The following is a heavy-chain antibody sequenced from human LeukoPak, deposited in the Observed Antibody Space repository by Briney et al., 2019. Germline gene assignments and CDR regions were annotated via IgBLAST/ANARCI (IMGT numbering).Heavy chain of an antibody. V-gene: IGHV4-34*01. CDR3: ARDTTNVYYYDTSGYDH. D-gene: IGHD3-22*01. CDR1: GGSFSGYY. Sequence: SETLPLTCAVYGGSFSGYYWSWIRQPPGKGLEWIGEINHSGSTNYNPSLKSRVTISVDTSKNQFSLKLSSVTAADTAVYYCARDTTNVYYYDTSGYDHWGQGTLVTVSS. J-gene: IGHJ4*02. CDR2: INHSGST.